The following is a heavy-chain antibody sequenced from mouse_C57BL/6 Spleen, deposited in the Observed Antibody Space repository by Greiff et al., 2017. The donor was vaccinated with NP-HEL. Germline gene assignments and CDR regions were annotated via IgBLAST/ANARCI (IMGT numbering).Heavy chain of an antibody. Sequence: EVQLQQSGPELVKPGASVKMSCKASGYTFTDYNMHWVKQSHGKSLEWIGYINPNNGGTSYNQKFKGKATLTVNKSSSTAYMELRSLTSEDSAVYYCARSGGLRRGGPYYFDYWGQGTTLTVSS. J-gene: IGHJ2*01. CDR2: INPNNGGT. CDR3: ARSGGLRRGGPYYFDY. V-gene: IGHV1-22*01. CDR1: GYTFTDYN. D-gene: IGHD2-4*01.